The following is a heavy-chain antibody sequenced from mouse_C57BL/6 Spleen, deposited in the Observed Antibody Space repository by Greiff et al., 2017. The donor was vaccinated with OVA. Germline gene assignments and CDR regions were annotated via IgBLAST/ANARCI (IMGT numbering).Heavy chain of an antibody. CDR3: ASYYGSSSFAY. V-gene: IGHV1-64*01. D-gene: IGHD1-1*01. J-gene: IGHJ3*01. CDR2: IHPNSGST. CDR1: GYTFTSYW. Sequence: QVHVKQPGAELVKPGASVKLSCKASGYTFTSYWMHWVKQRPGQGLEWIGMIHPNSGSTNYNEKFKSKATLTVDKSSSTAYMQLSSLTSEDSAVYYCASYYGSSSFAYWGQGTLVTVSA.